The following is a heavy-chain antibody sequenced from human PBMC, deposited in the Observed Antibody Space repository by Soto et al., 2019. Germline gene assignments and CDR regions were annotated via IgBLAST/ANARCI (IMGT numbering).Heavy chain of an antibody. CDR3: AGYCISTTCFEVY. Sequence: GGSLRLSCAASGFTVSSNYMGWVRQAPGKGLEWVSVIHSGDSTYYADSVKGRFTISSDNSKNTLYLQMNSLRDEDTAMYYCAGYCISTTCFEVYWGRGTLVTFSS. CDR1: GFTVSSNY. D-gene: IGHD2-2*01. J-gene: IGHJ4*01. V-gene: IGHV3-66*01. CDR2: IHSGDST.